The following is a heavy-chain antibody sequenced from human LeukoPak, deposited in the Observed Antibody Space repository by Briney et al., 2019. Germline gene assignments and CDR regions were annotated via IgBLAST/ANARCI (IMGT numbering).Heavy chain of an antibody. D-gene: IGHD2-21*02. CDR3: ARVKLAHCGGDCYNFDY. CDR1: GYTFTSYD. V-gene: IGHV1-8*01. CDR2: MNPNSGNT. J-gene: IGHJ4*02. Sequence: ASVKVSCKASGYTFTSYDINWVRQATGQGLEWMGWMNPNSGNTGYAQKFQGRVTMTRNTSISTAYMELSSLRSEDTAVYYCARVKLAHCGGDCYNFDYWGQGTLVAVSS.